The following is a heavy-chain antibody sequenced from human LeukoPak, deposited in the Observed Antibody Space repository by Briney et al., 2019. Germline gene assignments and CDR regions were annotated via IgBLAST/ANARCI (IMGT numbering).Heavy chain of an antibody. Sequence: GGSLRLSCAVSGFTFSSYAMHWVRQAPGKGLEWVAVISYDGSNKYYADSVKGRFTISRDNSKNTLYLQMNSLRAEDTAVHYCGRDYGSERGYYDMDVWGKGTTVTVSS. D-gene: IGHD3-10*01. CDR2: ISYDGSNK. CDR1: GFTFSSYA. J-gene: IGHJ6*03. V-gene: IGHV3-30*04. CDR3: GRDYGSERGYYDMDV.